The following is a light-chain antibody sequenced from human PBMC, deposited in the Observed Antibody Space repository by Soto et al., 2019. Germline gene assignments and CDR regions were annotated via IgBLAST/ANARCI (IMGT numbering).Light chain of an antibody. CDR1: SSDIGGYNF. CDR3: SSYGGSNNFV. CDR2: EVT. Sequence: QSALTQPPSASGSPGQSVTISCTGTSSDIGGYNFVSWYQQFPGKAPKLIIYEVTKRPSGVPDRFSGSKSGNTASLTVSGLQTADEADYYCSSYGGSNNFVFGTGTKVNVL. J-gene: IGLJ1*01. V-gene: IGLV2-8*01.